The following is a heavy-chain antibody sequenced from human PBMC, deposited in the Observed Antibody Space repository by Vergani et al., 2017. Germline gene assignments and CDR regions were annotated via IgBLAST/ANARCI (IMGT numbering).Heavy chain of an antibody. CDR1: GGTFSSYA. J-gene: IGHJ4*02. D-gene: IGHD6-6*01. V-gene: IGHV1-69*12. CDR2: IIPIFGTA. CDR3: ARDLTYSTSRLGGGGFDA. Sequence: QVQLVQSGAEVKKPGSSVKVSCKASGGTFSSYAISWVRQAPGQGLEWMGGIIPIFGTANYAQKFQGRVTITADESTSTAYMELSSLRSDDTAVYYCARDLTYSTSRLGGGGFDAWGQGTLVSVSS.